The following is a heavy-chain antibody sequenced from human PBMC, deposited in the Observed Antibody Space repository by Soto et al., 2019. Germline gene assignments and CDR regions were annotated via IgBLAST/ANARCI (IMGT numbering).Heavy chain of an antibody. CDR3: ARSVFP. V-gene: IGHV4-31*03. CDR2: FYYSGST. Sequence: QVQLQESGPGLVKPSQTLSLTCTVSGGSISTGGYSWNWIRQHPGKGLEWIGYFYYSGSTYYNPSLKIRVTISVNTSKNQFSLKLSSVTAADTAVYYCARSVFPWGQGTLVTVSS. CDR1: GGSISTGGYS. J-gene: IGHJ5*02.